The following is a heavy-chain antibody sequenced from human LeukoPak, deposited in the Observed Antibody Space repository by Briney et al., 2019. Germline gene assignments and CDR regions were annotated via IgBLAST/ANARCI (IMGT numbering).Heavy chain of an antibody. V-gene: IGHV4-59*01. Sequence: SETLSLTCTVSGGSISSSYWSWIRQPPGKGLEWIGYIFYTGSTNYNPSLKSRVTVSVDTSKNQFSLKLSSVTAADTAVYYCARDKDYSNYFDYWGQGTLVTVFS. D-gene: IGHD4-11*01. J-gene: IGHJ4*02. CDR3: ARDKDYSNYFDY. CDR2: IFYTGST. CDR1: GGSISSSY.